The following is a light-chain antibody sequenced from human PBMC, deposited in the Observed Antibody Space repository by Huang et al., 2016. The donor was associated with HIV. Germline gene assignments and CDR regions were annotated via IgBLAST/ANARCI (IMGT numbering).Light chain of an antibody. CDR2: WSS. Sequence: DIIMTQSPDSLAVSLGERATLNCRSSQSVYSSSTRKDYMAWFQQKPGQPPRLLMFWSSTRESGVPARFSGSGSGTHFTLTIANLEAEDAAIYYCQQYYSSPQTFGQGTRVEVK. CDR3: QQYYSSPQT. J-gene: IGKJ1*01. V-gene: IGKV4-1*01. CDR1: QSVYSSSTRKDY.